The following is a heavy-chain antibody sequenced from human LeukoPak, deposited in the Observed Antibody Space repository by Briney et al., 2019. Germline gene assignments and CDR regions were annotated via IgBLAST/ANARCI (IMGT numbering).Heavy chain of an antibody. V-gene: IGHV3-21*01. D-gene: IGHD3-22*01. Sequence: GGSLRLSCAASGFIFNTYSMNWVRQAPGKGLEWASSISSSNDYIYYADSVKGRFTISRDNAKNSLYLQMNSLRAEDTAVYYCARVGSYESSGYPYYYYYYMDVWGKGTTVTVSS. CDR1: GFIFNTYS. J-gene: IGHJ6*03. CDR2: ISSSNDYI. CDR3: ARVGSYESSGYPYYYYYYMDV.